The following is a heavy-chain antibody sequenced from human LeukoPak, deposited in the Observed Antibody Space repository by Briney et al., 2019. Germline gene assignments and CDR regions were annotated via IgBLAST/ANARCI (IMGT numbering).Heavy chain of an antibody. J-gene: IGHJ3*02. CDR3: ARDLVTVTKGFDI. D-gene: IGHD4-17*01. CDR1: DDSFSSHY. V-gene: IGHV4-59*11. Sequence: SETLSLTCAVSDDSFSSHYWTWIRQPPGKGLEWIGYISYIGTTNYNPSLKSRVTISIDTSKNQFSLKLSSVTAADAAVYYCARDLVTVTKGFDIWGQGTMVSVSS. CDR2: ISYIGTT.